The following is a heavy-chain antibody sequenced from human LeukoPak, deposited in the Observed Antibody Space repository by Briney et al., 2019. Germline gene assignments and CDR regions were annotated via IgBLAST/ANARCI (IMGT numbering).Heavy chain of an antibody. V-gene: IGHV3-64*01. J-gene: IGHJ4*02. CDR1: GFTFSSYA. Sequence: GGSLRLSCAASGFTFSSYAMHWVRQAPGKGLEYVSAISSNGGSTYYANSVKGRFTISRDNSKNTLYLQMGSLRAEDMAVYYCARDREKPGIAAAGYDYWGQGTLVTVSS. CDR2: ISSNGGST. CDR3: ARDREKPGIAAAGYDY. D-gene: IGHD6-13*01.